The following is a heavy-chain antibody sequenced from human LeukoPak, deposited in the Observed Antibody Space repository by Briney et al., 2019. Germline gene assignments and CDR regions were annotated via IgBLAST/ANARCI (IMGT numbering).Heavy chain of an antibody. CDR1: GDTSRNYI. CDR3: VREYLGASY. D-gene: IGHD2/OR15-2a*01. V-gene: IGHV4-4*08. Sequence: PSETLSLTCTGSGDTSRNYIWTWIRQPPGKGLEWIGYIYSSRSTNYNPSLKSRVTISVDTPTSQFSLKLTSVTAADTAVYYCVREYLGASYWGQGTLVTVSS. J-gene: IGHJ4*02. CDR2: IYSSRST.